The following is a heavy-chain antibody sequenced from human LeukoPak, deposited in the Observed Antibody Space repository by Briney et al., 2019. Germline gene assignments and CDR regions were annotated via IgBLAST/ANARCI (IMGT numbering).Heavy chain of an antibody. J-gene: IGHJ4*02. Sequence: SETLSLTCAVYGGSFSGYYWSWIRQPPGKGLEWIGEINHSGSTNYNPSLKSRVTISVDTSKNQFSLKLSSVTAADTAVYYCARHNRIVPAAPFDYWGQGTLVTVSS. V-gene: IGHV4-34*01. CDR2: INHSGST. D-gene: IGHD2-2*01. CDR1: GGSFSGYY. CDR3: ARHNRIVPAAPFDY.